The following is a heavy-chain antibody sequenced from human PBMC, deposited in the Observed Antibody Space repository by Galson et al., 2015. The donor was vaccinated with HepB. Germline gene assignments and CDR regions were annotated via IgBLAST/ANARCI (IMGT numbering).Heavy chain of an antibody. CDR3: AREWGGYSYYMDV. CDR2: ISSSSTYI. D-gene: IGHD3-16*01. CDR1: GFTFRSYI. J-gene: IGHJ6*03. V-gene: IGHV3-21*01. Sequence: SLRLSCAASGFTFRSYIINRVRQAPGKGLEWVSSISSSSTYIYYADSVKGRFTISRDNAKNSVYLQMNSLRGEDTAVYYCAREWGGYSYYMDVWGKGTTVTVSS.